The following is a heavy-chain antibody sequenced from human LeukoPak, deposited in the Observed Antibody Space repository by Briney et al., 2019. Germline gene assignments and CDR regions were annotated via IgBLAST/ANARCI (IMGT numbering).Heavy chain of an antibody. Sequence: SETLSLTCAVYGGSFSGYYWSWIRQPPGKGLEWIGEINHSGSTNYNPSLKSRVTISVDTSKNQFSLKLSFVTAADTAVYYCARASRLSSSWFGDYWGQGTLVTVSS. V-gene: IGHV4-34*01. CDR2: INHSGST. D-gene: IGHD6-13*01. J-gene: IGHJ4*02. CDR1: GGSFSGYY. CDR3: ARASRLSSSWFGDY.